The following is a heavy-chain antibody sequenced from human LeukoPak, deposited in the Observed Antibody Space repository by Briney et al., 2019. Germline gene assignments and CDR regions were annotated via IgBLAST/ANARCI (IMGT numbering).Heavy chain of an antibody. J-gene: IGHJ4*02. Sequence: GGSLRLSCAASGFTINTYGLPWVRQAPGKGLEWVAVIWYDGSNKYYADSVKGRFTISRDSSKNMLYLQMNSLRAEDTAAYYCARAVAGSSIDYWGQGTLVTVSS. CDR3: ARAVAGSSIDY. D-gene: IGHD6-19*01. CDR1: GFTINTYG. CDR2: IWYDGSNK. V-gene: IGHV3-33*01.